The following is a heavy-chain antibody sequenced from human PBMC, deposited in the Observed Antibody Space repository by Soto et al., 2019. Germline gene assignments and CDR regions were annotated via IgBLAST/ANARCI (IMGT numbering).Heavy chain of an antibody. J-gene: IGHJ4*02. CDR2: ISASGDST. V-gene: IGHV3-23*01. CDR1: GFTFSSYA. D-gene: IGHD6-13*01. CDR3: AKDLYSSRSGFDY. Sequence: GGSLRLSCAASGFTFSSYAMSWVRQAPGKGLEWVSGISASGDSTYYADSVKGRFTISRDNSKNTLYLQMNSLRAEDTAVYYCAKDLYSSRSGFDYWGQGTLVTVSS.